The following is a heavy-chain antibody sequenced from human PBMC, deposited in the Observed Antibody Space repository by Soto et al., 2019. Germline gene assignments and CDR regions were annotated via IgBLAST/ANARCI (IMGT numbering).Heavy chain of an antibody. CDR2: IIPILGIA. CDR3: ARDRGSGYEETLRGLDFCCFDY. CDR1: GGTSSSYT. Sequence: SLKVSCTASGGTSSSYTISWVLQAPGQGLEWMGRIIPILGIANYAQKFQGRVTITRDTSTSTAYMELSRLRSDDTAVYYCARDRGSGYEETLRGLDFCCFDYWGEG. V-gene: IGHV1-69*04. J-gene: IGHJ4*02. D-gene: IGHD5-12*01.